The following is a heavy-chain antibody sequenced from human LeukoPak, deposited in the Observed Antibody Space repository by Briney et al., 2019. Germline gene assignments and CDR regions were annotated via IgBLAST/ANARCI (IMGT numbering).Heavy chain of an antibody. CDR3: ARDGASTDDY. J-gene: IGHJ4*02. Sequence: ASVKVSCKASGYTXSNFGISWVRQAPGQGLEWMGWISGNNDNPNYGQKFQGRFTVTTNSSTSTAYMELRDLRSDDTAVYYCARDGASTDDYWGQGILVTVSS. V-gene: IGHV1-18*01. CDR2: ISGNNDNP. CDR1: GYTXSNFG. D-gene: IGHD2-2*01.